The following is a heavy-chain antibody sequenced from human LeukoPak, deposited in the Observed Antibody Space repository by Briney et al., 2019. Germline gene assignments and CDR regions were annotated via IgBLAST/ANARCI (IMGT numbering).Heavy chain of an antibody. Sequence: ASVKVSCKASGYTFTSYDINWVRQATGQGLEWMGWMNPNSGNTGYAQKFQGRVTMTRNTSISTAYMELSSLRSEDTAVYYCARWSGSPTGYYYYYMDVWGKGTTVTISS. V-gene: IGHV1-8*01. CDR1: GYTFTSYD. J-gene: IGHJ6*03. CDR3: ARWSGSPTGYYYYYMDV. CDR2: MNPNSGNT. D-gene: IGHD1-14*01.